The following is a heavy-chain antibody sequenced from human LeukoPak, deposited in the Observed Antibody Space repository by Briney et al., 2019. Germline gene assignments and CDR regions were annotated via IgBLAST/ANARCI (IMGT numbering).Heavy chain of an antibody. CDR1: GFTFSSYA. CDR3: AKQDIRSSAWYD. CDR2: VTGSGGNT. V-gene: IGHV3-23*01. J-gene: IGHJ4*02. D-gene: IGHD6-19*01. Sequence: GGSLRLSCAASGFTFSSYAMSWVRQAPGKGLEWVSAVTGSGGNTYYVDSVKGRFTISRDNSKNTMYLQMNSLRAEDTAVYYCAKQDIRSSAWYDWGQGTLATVSS.